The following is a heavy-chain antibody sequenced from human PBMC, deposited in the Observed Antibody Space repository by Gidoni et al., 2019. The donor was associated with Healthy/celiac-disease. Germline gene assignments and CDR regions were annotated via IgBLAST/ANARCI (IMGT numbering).Heavy chain of an antibody. CDR1: GGSISRSSYY. Sequence: QLQLQESGAGRVKPSETLSLTCTVSGGSISRSSYYWGWIREPPGKGLEWIGSIYYSGSTYYNPSLKSRVTISVDTSKNQFSLKLSSVTAADTAVYYCASGGVVVVAAHSFDYWGQGTLVTVSS. CDR2: IYYSGST. V-gene: IGHV4-39*01. J-gene: IGHJ4*02. D-gene: IGHD2-15*01. CDR3: ASGGVVVVAAHSFDY.